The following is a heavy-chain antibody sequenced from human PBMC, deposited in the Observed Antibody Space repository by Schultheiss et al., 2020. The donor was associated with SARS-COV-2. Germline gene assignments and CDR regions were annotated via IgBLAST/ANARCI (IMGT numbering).Heavy chain of an antibody. D-gene: IGHD3-22*01. CDR1: GGSISSYY. CDR2: IYYSGST. CDR3: ARSYDSRGYYYYGMDV. J-gene: IGHJ6*02. V-gene: IGHV4-59*01. Sequence: SETLSLTCTVSGGSISSYYWSWIRQPPGKGLEWIGYIYYSGSTNYNPSLKSRVTISVDTSKNQFSLKLSSVTAADTAVYYCARSYDSRGYYYYGMDVWGQGTTVTVSS.